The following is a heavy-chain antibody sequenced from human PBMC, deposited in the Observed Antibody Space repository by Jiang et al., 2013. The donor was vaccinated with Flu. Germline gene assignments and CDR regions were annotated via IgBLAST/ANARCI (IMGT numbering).Heavy chain of an antibody. CDR1: TFSSYA. V-gene: IGHV1-69*01. CDR2: IIPIFGTA. CDR3: ARILPHPI. J-gene: IGHJ3*02. Sequence: TFSSYAISWVRQAPGQGLEWMGGIIPIFGTANYAQKFQGRVTITADESTSTAYMELSSLRSEDTAVYYCARILPHPIWGQGTMVTVSS.